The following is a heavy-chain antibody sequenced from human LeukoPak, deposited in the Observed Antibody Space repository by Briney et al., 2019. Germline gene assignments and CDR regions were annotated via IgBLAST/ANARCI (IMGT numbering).Heavy chain of an antibody. J-gene: IGHJ4*02. CDR1: GFTFSNYA. Sequence: GGSLRLSCAASGFTFSNYAIHWVRQAPGKGLEWVAVISYDGSNKYYADSVKGRFTISRDNSKNTLYLQMNSLSAEDTAVYYCASTIGTALDYWGQGTLVTVSS. D-gene: IGHD1/OR15-1a*01. CDR2: ISYDGSNK. V-gene: IGHV3-30-3*01. CDR3: ASTIGTALDY.